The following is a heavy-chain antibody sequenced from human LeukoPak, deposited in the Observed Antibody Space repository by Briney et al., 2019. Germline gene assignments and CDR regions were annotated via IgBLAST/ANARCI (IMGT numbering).Heavy chain of an antibody. CDR1: GFTFSSYA. CDR3: AKVGPKNSFLEWLSAFDI. D-gene: IGHD3-3*01. J-gene: IGHJ3*02. Sequence: GGSLRLSCADSGFTFSSYAMSWVRQAPGKGLEWVAAISGSGGSTYYADSVKGRFTISRDNSKNTLYLQMNSLRAEDTAVYYCAKVGPKNSFLEWLSAFDISGQGTMVTVSS. V-gene: IGHV3-23*01. CDR2: ISGSGGST.